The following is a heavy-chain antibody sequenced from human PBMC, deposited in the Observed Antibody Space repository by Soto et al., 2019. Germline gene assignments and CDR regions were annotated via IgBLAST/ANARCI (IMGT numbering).Heavy chain of an antibody. J-gene: IGHJ6*02. CDR2: IDYSGST. D-gene: IGHD3-10*01. CDR3: ARIVKKDGSLLSNYYYGMDV. Sequence: PSETLSLTCTVSGGSVRGGYYYWSWIRQPPGKGLEWIGYIDYSGSTNYNPSLKSRVTMSIDTSKNQFSLKLRSVTAAETAVYYCARIVKKDGSLLSNYYYGMDVWGQGTTVTVSS. CDR1: GGSVRGGYYY. V-gene: IGHV4-61*01.